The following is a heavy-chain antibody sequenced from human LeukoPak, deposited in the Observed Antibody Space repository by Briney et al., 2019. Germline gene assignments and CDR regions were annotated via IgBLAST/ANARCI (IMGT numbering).Heavy chain of an antibody. D-gene: IGHD6-13*01. Sequence: PSGTLSLTCAVSGGSISSSNWWSWVRPPPGKGLEWIGEIYHSGSTNYNPSLKSRVTISVDKSKNQFSLKLSSVTAADTAVYYCARVFSSLLMQQIAAAGKPKPNYFDYWGQGTLVTVSS. V-gene: IGHV4-4*02. CDR1: GGSISSSNW. J-gene: IGHJ4*02. CDR2: IYHSGST. CDR3: ARVFSSLLMQQIAAAGKPKPNYFDY.